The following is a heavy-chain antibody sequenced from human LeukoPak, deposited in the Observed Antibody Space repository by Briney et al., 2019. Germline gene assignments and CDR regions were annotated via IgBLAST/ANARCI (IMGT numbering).Heavy chain of an antibody. D-gene: IGHD3-22*01. CDR3: ARDPYYYDSSGYPAGGY. CDR1: GFTFDDYA. Sequence: SGGSLRLSCAASGFTFDDYAMHWVRQAPGKGLEWVSGISWNSGSIGYADSVKGRFTISRDNSKNTLYLQMNSLRAEDTAVYYCARDPYYYDSSGYPAGGYWGQGTLVTVSS. CDR2: ISWNSGSI. J-gene: IGHJ4*02. V-gene: IGHV3-9*01.